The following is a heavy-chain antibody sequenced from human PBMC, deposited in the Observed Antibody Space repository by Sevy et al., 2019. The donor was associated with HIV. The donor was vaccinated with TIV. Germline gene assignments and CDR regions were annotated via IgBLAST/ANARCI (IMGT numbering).Heavy chain of an antibody. CDR1: GYTFTSYR. CDR2: ISPHNGDT. V-gene: IGHV1-18*01. Sequence: ASVKVSCKVSGYTFTSYRITWVRQAPGQGLEWMGWISPHNGDTDYAQKFRGRVTMITDTSTTPAYMELRSLRSDDTAVYYCARAYCRDGGCYSLAFWGQGTLVTVSS. J-gene: IGHJ4*02. D-gene: IGHD2-15*01. CDR3: ARAYCRDGGCYSLAF.